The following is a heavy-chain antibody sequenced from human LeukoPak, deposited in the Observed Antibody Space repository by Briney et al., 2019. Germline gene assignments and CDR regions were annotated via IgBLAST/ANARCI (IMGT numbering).Heavy chain of an antibody. CDR2: INAGNGNT. CDR1: GYTFTSYA. J-gene: IGHJ4*02. D-gene: IGHD2-15*01. V-gene: IGHV1-3*01. CDR3: ARGHCSGGSCIPDY. Sequence: ASVKVSCKASGYTFTSYAMHWVRQAPGQRREWMGWINAGNGNTKYSQKFQGRVTITRDTSASTAYMELSSLRSEDTAVYYCARGHCSGGSCIPDYWGQGTLVTVSS.